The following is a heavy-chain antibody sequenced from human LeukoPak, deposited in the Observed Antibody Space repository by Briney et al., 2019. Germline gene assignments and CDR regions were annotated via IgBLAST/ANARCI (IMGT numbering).Heavy chain of an antibody. CDR3: ARGSKRGTSFYFDY. CDR2: INHSGST. V-gene: IGHV4-34*01. Sequence: SETLSLTCAVYGGSFSGYYWSLIRQPPGKGLEWIGEINHSGSTNYNPSLKSRVTISVDTSKNQFSLKLSSVTAADTAVYYCARGSKRGTSFYFDYWGQGTLVTVSS. D-gene: IGHD2-8*01. J-gene: IGHJ4*02. CDR1: GGSFSGYY.